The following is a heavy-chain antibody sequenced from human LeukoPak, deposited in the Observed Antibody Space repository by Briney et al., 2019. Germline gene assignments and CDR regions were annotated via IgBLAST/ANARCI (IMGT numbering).Heavy chain of an antibody. Sequence: GGSLRLSCAASGFTFSSYAMSWVRQAPGKGLEWVSAMSGSGGSTYYADSVKGRFTISRDNSKNTLYLQMNSLRAEDTAVYYCAKGCINMVRGVNPHDYWGQGTLVTVSS. V-gene: IGHV3-23*01. CDR1: GFTFSSYA. CDR2: MSGSGGST. CDR3: AKGCINMVRGVNPHDY. J-gene: IGHJ4*02. D-gene: IGHD3-10*01.